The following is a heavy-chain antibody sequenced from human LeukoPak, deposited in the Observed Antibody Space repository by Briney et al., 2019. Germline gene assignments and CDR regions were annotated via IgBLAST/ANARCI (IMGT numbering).Heavy chain of an antibody. Sequence: SETLSLTCSVSGDSISSGGFFWSWIRQPPGKGLEWIGYIFHSGSTSYNPSLQSRVTMSVDRSKNWFSLKVNSVTAADTAVYYCARDVFGPVWFGAGYYYYMDVWGKGTTVTVSS. CDR1: GDSISSGGFF. J-gene: IGHJ6*03. CDR2: IFHSGST. D-gene: IGHD3-10*01. V-gene: IGHV4-30-2*01. CDR3: ARDVFGPVWFGAGYYYYMDV.